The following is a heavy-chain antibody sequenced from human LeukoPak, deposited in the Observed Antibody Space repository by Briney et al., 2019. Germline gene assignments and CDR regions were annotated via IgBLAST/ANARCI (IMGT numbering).Heavy chain of an antibody. J-gene: IGHJ5*02. Sequence: LWASVKVSCKASGYTSTSYAMNWVRQAPGQGLEWMGWMTPNSDNTGYAQKFQGRVTFTRNTSISTAYMELSSLRSEDTAVYYCARGIGENYYGSGSYVDPWGQGTLVTVSS. D-gene: IGHD3-10*01. CDR1: GYTSTSYA. CDR2: MTPNSDNT. CDR3: ARGIGENYYGSGSYVDP. V-gene: IGHV1-8*03.